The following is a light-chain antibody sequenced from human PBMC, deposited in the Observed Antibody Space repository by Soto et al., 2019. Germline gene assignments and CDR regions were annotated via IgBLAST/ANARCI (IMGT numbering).Light chain of an antibody. Sequence: QSVLTQPPSVSGAPGQRVTISCTGSRSNFGAGYDVHWNQQLPGTAPKLLIHANSNRPSGVPDRFSGSKSGTSASLAITGLQAEDEAIYYCQSYDSGRTVFGGGTKLTVL. CDR1: RSNFGAGYD. V-gene: IGLV1-40*01. CDR3: QSYDSGRTV. CDR2: ANS. J-gene: IGLJ2*01.